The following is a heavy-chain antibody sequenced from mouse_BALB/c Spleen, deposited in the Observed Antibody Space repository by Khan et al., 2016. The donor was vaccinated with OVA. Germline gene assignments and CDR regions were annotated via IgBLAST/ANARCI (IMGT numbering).Heavy chain of an antibody. CDR1: EFSLSRYN. D-gene: IGHD2-14*01. CDR2: IWGGGGT. J-gene: IGHJ4*01. CDR3: ARAYYRYDGYYAMDY. V-gene: IGHV2-6-4*01. Sequence: VQLQESGPGLVAPSQSLSITCTVSEFSLSRYNIHWVRQPPGKGLEWLGMIWGGGGTDYNSALKSRLSISKDKSKRQVFLKMNSLQTDDTAMYYCARAYYRYDGYYAMDYWGQGTSVTVSS.